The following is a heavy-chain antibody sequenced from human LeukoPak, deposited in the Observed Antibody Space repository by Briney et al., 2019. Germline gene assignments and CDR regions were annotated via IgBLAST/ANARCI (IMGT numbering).Heavy chain of an antibody. J-gene: IGHJ5*02. CDR1: GGSFSGYY. CDR3: ARGRVLLWFGELLPYNWFDP. CDR2: INHSGST. Sequence: SQTPSLTCAVYGGSFSGYYWSWIRQPPGKGLEWIWEINHSGSTNYNPPLKSRVTISVDTSKNQFSLKLSSVTAADTAVYYCARGRVLLWFGELLPYNWFDPWGQGTLVTVSS. D-gene: IGHD3-10*01. V-gene: IGHV4-34*01.